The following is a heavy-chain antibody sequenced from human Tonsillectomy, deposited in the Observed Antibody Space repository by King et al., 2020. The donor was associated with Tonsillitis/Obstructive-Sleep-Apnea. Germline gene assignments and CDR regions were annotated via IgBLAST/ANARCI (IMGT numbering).Heavy chain of an antibody. J-gene: IGHJ4*02. V-gene: IGHV3-7*04. CDR2: IKQDGSEK. D-gene: IGHD3-10*01. CDR1: GFTFSSFW. CDR3: ARDLVRWGEARPPDY. Sequence: VQLVESGGGLVQPGGSLRLSCAASGFTFSSFWMSWVRQAPGKVLEGVANIKQDGSEKYYVVSVKGRFTISRDNAKKSLFLQMNSLRAEDTAVYYCARDLVRWGEARPPDYWGQGTLVTVSS.